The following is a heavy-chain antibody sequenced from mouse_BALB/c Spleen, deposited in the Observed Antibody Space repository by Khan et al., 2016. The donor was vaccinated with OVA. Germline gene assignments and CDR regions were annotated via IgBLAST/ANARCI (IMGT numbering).Heavy chain of an antibody. V-gene: IGHV9-4*02. J-gene: IGHJ4*01. CDR1: GYTFTTAG. CDR2: INTHSGVP. Sequence: QIQLVQSGPELKKPGETVRISCKASGYTFTTAGMQWVQKMPGKGLKWIGWINTHSGVPKYAEDFKGRFVFSLETSASTAYLQITNLKNEDTATYFCARGGAAFYRNDGGAMDSWGQGTSVTDSS. CDR3: ARGGAAFYRNDGGAMDS. D-gene: IGHD2-14*01.